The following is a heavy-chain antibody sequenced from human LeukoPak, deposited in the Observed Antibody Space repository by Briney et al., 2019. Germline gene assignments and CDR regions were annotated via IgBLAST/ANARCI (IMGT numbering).Heavy chain of an antibody. CDR1: GYTFTGYY. CDR2: INPNSGDT. Sequence: ASVKVSCKASGYTFTGYYMHWVRQAPGQGLEWMGWINPNSGDTNYAQKFQGRVTMTRDTSISTAYMELSRLRSDDTAVYYCASHYYDSSGYRFQHWGQGTLVTVSS. D-gene: IGHD3-22*01. V-gene: IGHV1-2*02. CDR3: ASHYYDSSGYRFQH. J-gene: IGHJ1*01.